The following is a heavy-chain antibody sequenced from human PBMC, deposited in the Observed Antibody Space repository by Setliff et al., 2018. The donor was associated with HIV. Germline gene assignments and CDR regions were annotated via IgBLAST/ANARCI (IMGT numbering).Heavy chain of an antibody. CDR2: IYYIGRST. J-gene: IGHJ6*03. D-gene: IGHD2-8*01. CDR1: GGSISSTSYY. V-gene: IGHV4-39*01. CDR3: ASYGYCTNGVCYGSDYNYYMDV. Sequence: LSLTCTVSGGSISSTSYYWGWIRQPPGKGLEWIGAIYYIGRSTDYNASLKSRVTISVDTSKNQFSLKLSSVTAADTAVYYCASYGYCTNGVCYGSDYNYYMDVWGKGTTVT.